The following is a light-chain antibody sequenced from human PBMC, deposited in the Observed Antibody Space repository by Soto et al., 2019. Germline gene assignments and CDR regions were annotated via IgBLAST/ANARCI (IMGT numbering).Light chain of an antibody. CDR2: GAS. CDR1: QSVGSSF. CDR3: QHYQT. Sequence: EVVLTQSPGTLSLSPGDGATLSCRASQSVGSSFLAWYQQKPGQAPRLLIYGASSRASGIPDRFRGSGSGTDFTLTISRLEREDFAVYYCQHYQTFGQGTKVHI. J-gene: IGKJ1*01. V-gene: IGKV3-20*01.